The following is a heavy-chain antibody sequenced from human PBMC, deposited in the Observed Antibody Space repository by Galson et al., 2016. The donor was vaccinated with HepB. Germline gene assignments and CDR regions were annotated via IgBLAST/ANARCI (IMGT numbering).Heavy chain of an antibody. CDR2: IWDDGRKK. Sequence: SLRLSCAASGFTFRSYAMHWVRQAPGKGLEWVAVIWDDGRKKYHADSVKGRFSISRDNSKNTLYLQMNSLRGEDTAVYYCARDLHYGAGSYEWGIDFWGQGTLVTVSS. CDR1: GFTFRSYA. CDR3: ARDLHYGAGSYEWGIDF. J-gene: IGHJ4*02. D-gene: IGHD3-10*01. V-gene: IGHV3-33*08.